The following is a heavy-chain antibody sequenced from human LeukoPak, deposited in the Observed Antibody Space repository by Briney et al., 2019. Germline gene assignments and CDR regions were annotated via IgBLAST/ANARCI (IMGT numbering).Heavy chain of an antibody. CDR1: GWSFSTYW. V-gene: IGHV3-7*03. J-gene: IGHJ4*02. Sequence: GGSLRLSCAVSGWSFSTYWMSWVRQVPGKGLEWVSSINEVGSDTRYADSVRGRFTISRDNAKNLLYLQMNSLRVEDTATYYCAGEPRQLAYWGQGTLVTVSS. D-gene: IGHD6-6*01. CDR3: AGEPRQLAY. CDR2: INEVGSDT.